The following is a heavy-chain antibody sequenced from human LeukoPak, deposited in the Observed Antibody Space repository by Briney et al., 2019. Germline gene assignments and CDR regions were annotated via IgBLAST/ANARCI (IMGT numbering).Heavy chain of an antibody. Sequence: GASVKVSCKASGYTFTSYGISWVRQAPGQGLEWMGWISAYNGNTNYAQKLQGRVTMTTDTSTSTAYMELRSLRSDDTAVYYCTRDPGYHRGHDAFDIWGQRTMVTVSS. CDR2: ISAYNGNT. V-gene: IGHV1-18*01. D-gene: IGHD3-16*02. J-gene: IGHJ3*02. CDR1: GYTFTSYG. CDR3: TRDPGYHRGHDAFDI.